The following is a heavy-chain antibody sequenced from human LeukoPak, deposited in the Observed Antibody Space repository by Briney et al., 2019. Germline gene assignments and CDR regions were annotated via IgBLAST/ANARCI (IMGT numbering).Heavy chain of an antibody. CDR2: INHSGST. V-gene: IGHV4-34*01. D-gene: IGHD2/OR15-2a*01. J-gene: IGHJ6*03. CDR3: ARDRPVPTPAEYYYYYMDV. CDR1: GGSFSGFY. Sequence: SETLSLTCAVYGGSFSGFYWSWIRQPPGKGLEWIGDINHSGSTNYNPSLKSRVTILIDTSKNQFSLKLRSVTAADTAVYYCARDRPVPTPAEYYYYYMDVWGKGTTVTVSS.